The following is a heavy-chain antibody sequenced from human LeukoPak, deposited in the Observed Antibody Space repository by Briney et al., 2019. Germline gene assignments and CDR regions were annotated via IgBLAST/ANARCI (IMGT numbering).Heavy chain of an antibody. V-gene: IGHV4-34*01. CDR3: ARGLWFRESRPFDY. D-gene: IGHD3-10*01. Sequence: PSETLSLTCAVYGGSFSGYYWSWIRQPPGKGLEWIGEINHSGSTNYNPSLKSRVTISVETYKNQFSLKLSSVTAADTAVYYCARGLWFRESRPFDYWGQGTLVTVSS. CDR1: GGSFSGYY. J-gene: IGHJ4*02. CDR2: INHSGST.